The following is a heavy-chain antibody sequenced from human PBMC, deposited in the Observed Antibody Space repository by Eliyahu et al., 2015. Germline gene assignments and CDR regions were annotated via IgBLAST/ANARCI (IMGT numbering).Heavy chain of an antibody. CDR1: GGSFXGYY. V-gene: IGHV4-34*01. CDR3: ARDGGRYFDL. CDR2: INHSGST. J-gene: IGHJ2*01. Sequence: QVQLQQWXAGLLTPSXTLSLTXAVXGGSFXGYYWXWIRQPPGKGLEWIGEINHSGSTNYNPSLKSRVTISVDTSKNQFSLKLSSVTAADTAVYYCARDGGRYFDLWGRGTLVTVSS. D-gene: IGHD3-10*01.